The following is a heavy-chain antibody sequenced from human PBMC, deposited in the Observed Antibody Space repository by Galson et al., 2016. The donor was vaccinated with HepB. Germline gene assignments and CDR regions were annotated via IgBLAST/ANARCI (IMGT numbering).Heavy chain of an antibody. CDR2: IKSKSSGGTA. J-gene: IGHJ4*02. CDR1: GFTFNDAW. V-gene: IGHV3-15*01. D-gene: IGHD1-20*01. Sequence: SLRLSCATSGFTFNDAWLSWVRQGPGKGLEWVGRIKSKSSGGTADYVAPVKGRFTISRDDSKKTLYLQMNSLETEDTGTYYCTTGVTGGEASWGQGTPVTVSS. CDR3: TTGVTGGEAS.